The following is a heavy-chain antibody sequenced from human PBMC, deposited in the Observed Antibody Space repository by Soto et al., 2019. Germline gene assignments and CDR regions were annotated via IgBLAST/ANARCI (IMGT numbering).Heavy chain of an antibody. CDR1: GGTLSSYA. Sequence: GASVKVSCKASGGTLSSYAISWVRQAPGQGLEWMGGIIPIFGTANYAQKFQGRVTITADESTSTAYMELSSLRSEDTAVYYCARGGVAAAGTFDGYWGQGTLVTVSS. CDR3: ARGGVAAAGTFDGY. J-gene: IGHJ4*02. D-gene: IGHD6-13*01. CDR2: IIPIFGTA. V-gene: IGHV1-69*13.